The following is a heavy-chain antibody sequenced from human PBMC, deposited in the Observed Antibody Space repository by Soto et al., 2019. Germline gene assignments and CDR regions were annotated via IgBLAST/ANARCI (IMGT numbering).Heavy chain of an antibody. CDR3: VRGRYRNTYYGFDY. J-gene: IGHJ4*02. CDR1: GGSSNSGDYF. Sequence: PSETLSLTCTVSGGSSNSGDYFWNWVRRPPGKGLEWIGCISYTGRTDFNPSLKSRLTMSIDMSKKQFSLKLNSVTATDTAVYYCVRGRYRNTYYGFDYWGQGSLVTVSS. D-gene: IGHD3-10*01. V-gene: IGHV4-30-4*01. CDR2: ISYTGRT.